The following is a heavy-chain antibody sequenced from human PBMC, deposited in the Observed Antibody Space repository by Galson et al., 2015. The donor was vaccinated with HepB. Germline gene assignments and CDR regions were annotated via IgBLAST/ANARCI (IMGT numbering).Heavy chain of an antibody. V-gene: IGHV3-23*01. Sequence: SLRLSCAVSGLTFRIYAMSWVRQAPGKGLEWVSVITDSGGSTYYADSVKGRFTISRDNSKNTLYLQMNSLRAEDTAVYYCAKRGAYSFDYWGQGALVTVSS. CDR3: AKRGAYSFDY. D-gene: IGHD3-16*01. J-gene: IGHJ4*02. CDR2: ITDSGGST. CDR1: GLTFRIYA.